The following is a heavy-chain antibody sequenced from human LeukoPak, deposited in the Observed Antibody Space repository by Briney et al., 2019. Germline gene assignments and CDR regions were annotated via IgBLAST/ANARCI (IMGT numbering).Heavy chain of an antibody. CDR2: IRSSSSTI. Sequence: GGSLRLSCAASGFTFSSYSMNWVRQTPGKGLEWISYIRSSSSTIYYADSVKGRFAISRDNAKNSLYLQMDSLIAEDTAVYYCATGMWGYCSATSCPLDFWGQGTLVTVSS. J-gene: IGHJ4*02. D-gene: IGHD2-2*01. CDR1: GFTFSSYS. CDR3: ATGMWGYCSATSCPLDF. V-gene: IGHV3-48*01.